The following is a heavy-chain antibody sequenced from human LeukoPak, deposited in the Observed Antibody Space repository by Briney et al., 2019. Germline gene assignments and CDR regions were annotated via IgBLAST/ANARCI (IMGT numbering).Heavy chain of an antibody. Sequence: SETLSLTCTVSGYSISSGYYWDWIRQPPGKGLEWIGSIYHSGSTYYNPSLKSRVTISVDTSKNQFSLKLSSVTAADTAVYYCARVKVVVAANGWFDPWGQGTLVTVSS. V-gene: IGHV4-38-2*02. D-gene: IGHD2-15*01. CDR2: IYHSGST. J-gene: IGHJ5*02. CDR1: GYSISSGYY. CDR3: ARVKVVVAANGWFDP.